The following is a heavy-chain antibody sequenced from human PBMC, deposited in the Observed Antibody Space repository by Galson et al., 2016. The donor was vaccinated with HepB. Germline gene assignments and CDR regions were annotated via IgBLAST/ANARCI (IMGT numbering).Heavy chain of an antibody. CDR3: TRVQFRWASKPVTFDM. J-gene: IGHJ3*02. D-gene: IGHD3-16*01. CDR1: GFTFSSFW. V-gene: IGHV3-74*01. CDR2: VNNHSSTI. Sequence: SLRLSCAASGFTFSSFWMHWVRQAPGKGLVWVSCVNNHSSTINYADSVKGRFAISRDNARNTVYLQMNSLRVEDTAVYYCTRVQFRWASKPVTFDMWGQGTMVTVSS.